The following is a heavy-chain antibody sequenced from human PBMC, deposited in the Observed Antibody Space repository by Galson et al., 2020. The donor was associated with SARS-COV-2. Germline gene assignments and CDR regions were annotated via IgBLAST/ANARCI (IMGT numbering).Heavy chain of an antibody. D-gene: IGHD3-22*01. V-gene: IGHV3-21*01. Sequence: GGSLRLSCAASGFTFSSYSMNWVRQAPGKGLEWVSSISSSSSYIYYADSVKGRFTISRDNAKNSLYLQMNSLRAEDTAVYYCARDRDYYDSSGLKDYYYYGMDVWGQGTTVTVSS. CDR2: ISSSSSYI. CDR1: GFTFSSYS. CDR3: ARDRDYYDSSGLKDYYYYGMDV. J-gene: IGHJ6*02.